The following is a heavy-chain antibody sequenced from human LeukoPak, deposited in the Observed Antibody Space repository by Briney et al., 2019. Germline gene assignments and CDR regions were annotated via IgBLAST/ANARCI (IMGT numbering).Heavy chain of an antibody. Sequence: GGSLRLSCAASGFTFNSYAMSWVRQAPEKGLEFVSGIYENGGTTYYADSVKGRLSISRDNSKNTLYLQMDSLRGEDTAVYYCAKDFRIGYSAHFDYWGQGALVTVSS. V-gene: IGHV3-23*01. J-gene: IGHJ4*02. D-gene: IGHD2-21*01. CDR3: AKDFRIGYSAHFDY. CDR2: IYENGGTT. CDR1: GFTFNSYA.